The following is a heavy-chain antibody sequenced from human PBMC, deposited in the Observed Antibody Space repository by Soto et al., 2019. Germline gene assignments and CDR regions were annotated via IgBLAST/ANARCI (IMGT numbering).Heavy chain of an antibody. V-gene: IGHV1-46*01. CDR3: ARDSTSMGNFDY. CDR2: ISPQGGST. CDR1: GYMFTTYY. Sequence: QVQLVQSGAEVKKPGASVKVSCEASGYMFTTYYIHWVRQAPGHGLEWMGIISPQGGSTTYGQKFHGRVSMTRDTSTSTVYMELSSLRFDDTAVYYCARDSTSMGNFDYWGQGTLVTVSS. D-gene: IGHD1-1*01. J-gene: IGHJ4*02.